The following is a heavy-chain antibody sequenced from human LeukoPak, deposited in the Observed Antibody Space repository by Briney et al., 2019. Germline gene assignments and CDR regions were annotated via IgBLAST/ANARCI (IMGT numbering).Heavy chain of an antibody. J-gene: IGHJ4*02. CDR1: GFTFSSYA. V-gene: IGHV3-23*01. Sequence: GGSLRLSCATSGFTFSSYAMSWVRQAPGKGLEWVSSISISGGHTYYADSVEGRFTISRDNTKNTLYLQMNSLRADDTGVYYCAKPLAVAGTDFDYWGQGTLVTVSS. CDR3: AKPLAVAGTDFDY. CDR2: ISISGGHT. D-gene: IGHD6-19*01.